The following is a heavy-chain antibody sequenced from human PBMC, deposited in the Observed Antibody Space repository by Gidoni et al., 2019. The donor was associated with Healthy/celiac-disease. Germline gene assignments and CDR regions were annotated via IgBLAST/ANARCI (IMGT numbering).Heavy chain of an antibody. CDR1: GFSLSTSGMC. J-gene: IGHJ3*02. CDR3: ARRTYYYDSSGYYYPDAFDI. Sequence: QVTLRESGPALVKPTQTLTLTCTFSGFSLSTSGMCVSWIRQPPGKALEWLALIDWDDDKYYSTSLKTRLTISKDTSKNQVVLTMTNMDPVDTATYYCARRTYYYDSSGYYYPDAFDIWGQGTMVTVSS. V-gene: IGHV2-70*01. D-gene: IGHD3-22*01. CDR2: IDWDDDK.